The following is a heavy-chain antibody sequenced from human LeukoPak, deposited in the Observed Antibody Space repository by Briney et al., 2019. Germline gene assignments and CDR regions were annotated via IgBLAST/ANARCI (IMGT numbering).Heavy chain of an antibody. Sequence: GGSLRLSCAASGFTFSNYPMNWVRQAPGKGLEWVSYIGSGGSPIYYADSVRGRFSISRDNAKNSLYLQMSSLRAEDTAVYYCAKGYIIAGRQWYLDLWGRGTLVGVSS. CDR1: GFTFSNYP. CDR2: IGSGGSPI. V-gene: IGHV3-48*03. J-gene: IGHJ2*01. CDR3: AKGYIIAGRQWYLDL. D-gene: IGHD6-13*01.